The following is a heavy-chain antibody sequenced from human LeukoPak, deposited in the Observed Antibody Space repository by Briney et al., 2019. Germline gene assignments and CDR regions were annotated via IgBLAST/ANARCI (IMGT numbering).Heavy chain of an antibody. CDR2: MNPNSGNT. D-gene: IGHD5-24*01. CDR3: AREMATIRRAKYYYGMDV. CDR1: GYTFTSYD. Sequence: ASVKVSCKASGYTFTSYDINWVRQATGQGLEWMGWMNPNSGNTGYAQKFQGRVSMTRNTSISTAYMELSSLRSEDTAVYYCAREMATIRRAKYYYGMDVWGQGTTVTLSS. V-gene: IGHV1-8*01. J-gene: IGHJ6*02.